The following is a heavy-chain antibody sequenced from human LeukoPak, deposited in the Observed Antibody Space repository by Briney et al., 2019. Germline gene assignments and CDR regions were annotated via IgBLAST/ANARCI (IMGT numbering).Heavy chain of an antibody. CDR1: GFTFSSYG. Sequence: GGSLRLSCAASGFTFSSYGMHWVRQAPGKGLEWVAYVQYDESNEQYEDYVKGRFSISRDSSKNILYLQMNSLRGEDTAVYYCAKDRCSNGVGCYYYYMDVWGKGTTVTISS. CDR2: VQYDESNE. CDR3: AKDRCSNGVGCYYYYMDV. V-gene: IGHV3-30*02. J-gene: IGHJ6*03. D-gene: IGHD2-8*01.